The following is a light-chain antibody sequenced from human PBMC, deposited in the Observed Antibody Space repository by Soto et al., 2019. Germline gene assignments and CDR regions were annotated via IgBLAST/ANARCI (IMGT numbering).Light chain of an antibody. CDR1: SGHSSYA. Sequence: QSVLTQSPSASASLGASVKVTCTLSSGHSSYAIAWHQQQPEKGPRYLMKLNSDGSHSKGDGIPDRFSGSSSGAERYLTISNLQSEDEADYYCQTCGAGTYVFGTGTKVTVL. J-gene: IGLJ1*01. CDR2: LNSDGSH. CDR3: QTCGAGTYV. V-gene: IGLV4-69*01.